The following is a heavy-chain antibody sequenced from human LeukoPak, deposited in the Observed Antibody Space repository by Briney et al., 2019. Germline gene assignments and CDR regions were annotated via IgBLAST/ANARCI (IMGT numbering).Heavy chain of an antibody. CDR3: ASRIDYDGQYPYFNY. Sequence: ASVKVSCKASGYTFTKSGISWVRQAPGQGPEWMGWISTNKGNANYAHQFQGRVTLTTETSTSTAYMELRSLTSDDTAIYYCASRIDYDGQYPYFNYWGQGTLVTVSS. J-gene: IGHJ4*02. D-gene: IGHD4-23*01. CDR2: ISTNKGNA. V-gene: IGHV1-18*01. CDR1: GYTFTKSG.